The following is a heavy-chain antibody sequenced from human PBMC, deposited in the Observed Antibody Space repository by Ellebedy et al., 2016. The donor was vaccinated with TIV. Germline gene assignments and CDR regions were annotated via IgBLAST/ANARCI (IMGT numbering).Heavy chain of an antibody. D-gene: IGHD3/OR15-3a*01. Sequence: GESLKISXAASGFTFSSYAMSWVRQAPGKGLEWVSAISGSGGSTYYADSVKGRFTISRDNSKNTLYLQMNSLRAEDTAVYYCATPAGEGLIYYYMDVWGKGTTVTVSS. CDR3: ATPAGEGLIYYYMDV. V-gene: IGHV3-23*01. CDR2: ISGSGGST. CDR1: GFTFSSYA. J-gene: IGHJ6*03.